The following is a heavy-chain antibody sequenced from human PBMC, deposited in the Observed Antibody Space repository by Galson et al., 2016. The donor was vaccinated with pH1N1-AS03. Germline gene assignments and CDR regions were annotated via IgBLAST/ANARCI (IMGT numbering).Heavy chain of an antibody. CDR3: ARDRHYYDYIWGTYRYNWYFDL. D-gene: IGHD3-16*02. CDR2: IWHDGSEK. Sequence: SLRLSCAASGFTFSSHGMHWVRQTPGKGLEWVAVIWHDGSEKHYADSVKGRFTISRDNSKNTLYLQMNSLIAEDTAVYYCARDRHYYDYIWGTYRYNWYFDLWGRGTLVTVSS. CDR1: GFTFSSHG. V-gene: IGHV3-33*01. J-gene: IGHJ2*01.